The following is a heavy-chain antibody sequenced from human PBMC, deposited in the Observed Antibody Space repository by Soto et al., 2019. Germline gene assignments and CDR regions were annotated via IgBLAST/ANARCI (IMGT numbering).Heavy chain of an antibody. CDR2: ISAYNGNT. CDR3: ARDHRGGTDAFDI. V-gene: IGHV1-18*01. Sequence: QFQLVQYGAEVKKPGASVKVSCKASGYTFTSFGISWVRQAPGQGLEWMGWISAYNGNTNYAENLQGRVTMTTDTNTSTAYMELRSLRDDDTAVYYCARDHRGGTDAFDIWGQGTMVTVSS. D-gene: IGHD2-15*01. J-gene: IGHJ3*02. CDR1: GYTFTSFG.